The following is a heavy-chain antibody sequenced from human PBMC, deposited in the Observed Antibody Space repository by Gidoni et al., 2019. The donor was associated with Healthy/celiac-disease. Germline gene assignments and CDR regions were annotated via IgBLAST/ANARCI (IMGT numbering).Heavy chain of an antibody. V-gene: IGHV3-30-3*01. Sequence: QVQLVESGGGVVKPGRSLRLSCAASGFTFGSYAMHWVRQAPGKGLEWVAVISYDGSNKYYADSVKGRFTISRDNSKNTLYLQMNSLRAEDTAVYYCARELTIVGVVIGGYFDYWGQGTLVTVSS. J-gene: IGHJ4*02. CDR1: GFTFGSYA. CDR2: ISYDGSNK. D-gene: IGHD3-3*01. CDR3: ARELTIVGVVIGGYFDY.